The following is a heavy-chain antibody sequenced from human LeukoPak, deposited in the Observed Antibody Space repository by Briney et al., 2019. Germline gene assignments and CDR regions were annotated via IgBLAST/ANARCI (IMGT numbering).Heavy chain of an antibody. CDR3: ASPNYRSPYYGMDV. D-gene: IGHD4-11*01. V-gene: IGHV4-39*01. J-gene: IGHJ6*02. Sequence: SETLSLTCTVSGGSISSSSYYGGWIRQPPGKGLEWIGSIYYSGSTYYNPSLKSRVTISVDTSKNQFSLKLSSVTAADTAVYYCASPNYRSPYYGMDVWGQGTTVTVSS. CDR2: IYYSGST. CDR1: GGSISSSSYY.